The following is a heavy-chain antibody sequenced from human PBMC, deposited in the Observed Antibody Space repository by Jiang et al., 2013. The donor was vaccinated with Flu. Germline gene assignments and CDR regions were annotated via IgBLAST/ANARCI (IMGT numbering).Heavy chain of an antibody. CDR3: ARHYGQQLVGNWFDP. J-gene: IGHJ5*02. Sequence: GLVKPSETLSLTCTVSGGSVSSTSYYWAWIRQPPGKGLEWIGSIYYSGSTYYNPSLKSRVTISVDTSKNQFSLKLSSVTAADTAVYYCARHYGQQLVGNWFDPWGQGTLVTVSS. CDR1: GGSVSSTSYY. V-gene: IGHV4-39*01. CDR2: IYYSGST. D-gene: IGHD6-13*01.